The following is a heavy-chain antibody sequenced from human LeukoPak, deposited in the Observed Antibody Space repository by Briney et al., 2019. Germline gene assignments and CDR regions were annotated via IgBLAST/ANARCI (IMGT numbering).Heavy chain of an antibody. CDR2: INQDGSQK. CDR1: GFTFSSYW. Sequence: GGSLRLSCAASGFTFSSYWMSWVRQAPGKGLEWVANINQDGSQKRYVDSVQGRFTISRDNTKNSLFLQMNSLRAEDTAVYYCARLKDDVTKLDYWGQGTLVTVSS. J-gene: IGHJ4*02. CDR3: ARLKDDVTKLDY. D-gene: IGHD2-8*01. V-gene: IGHV3-7*01.